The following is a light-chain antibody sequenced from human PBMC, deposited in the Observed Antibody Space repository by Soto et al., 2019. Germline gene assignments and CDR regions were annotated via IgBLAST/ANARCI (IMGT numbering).Light chain of an antibody. Sequence: QSVLTQPPSASGTPGQRVTISCSGSNSNIGTNSMNWYQQLPGTAPKLLIHSNNQRPSGVPDRFSGSKSGTSASLAISGLQSEDEADYYCAAWDGSLNGGVCGGGTKLTVL. CDR1: NSNIGTNS. CDR2: SNN. V-gene: IGLV1-44*01. CDR3: AAWDGSLNGGV. J-gene: IGLJ3*02.